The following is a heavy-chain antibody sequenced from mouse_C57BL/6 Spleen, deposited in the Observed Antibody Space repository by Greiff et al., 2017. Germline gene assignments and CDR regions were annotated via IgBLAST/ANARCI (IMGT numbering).Heavy chain of an antibody. D-gene: IGHD2-1*01. CDR2: IRNKANGYKT. CDR1: GFTFTEYY. Sequence: EVQLQESGGGLVQPGGSLSLSCAASGFTFTEYYMSWVRQPPGKALEWLGFIRNKANGYKTEYNATVKGRFTISRDNSQSILYLQMNALRAEDSATYYCARYAYGSVFDYWGQGTTLTVSS. V-gene: IGHV7-3*01. J-gene: IGHJ2*01. CDR3: ARYAYGSVFDY.